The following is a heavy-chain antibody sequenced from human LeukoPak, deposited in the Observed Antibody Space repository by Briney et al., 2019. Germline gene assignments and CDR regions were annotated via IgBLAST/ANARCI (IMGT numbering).Heavy chain of an antibody. Sequence: SETLSLTCAVYGGSFSGYYWGWIRQPPGKGLEWIGEINHSGRTNYNPSPKSRGNRSVDTSKNQYSLMLSSVTAADTAVYYCAREEGYCSGGSCYTRSYMDVWGKGPRVTVPS. CDR1: GGSFSGYY. V-gene: IGHV4-34*01. CDR2: INHSGRT. D-gene: IGHD2-15*01. J-gene: IGHJ6*03. CDR3: AREEGYCSGGSCYTRSYMDV.